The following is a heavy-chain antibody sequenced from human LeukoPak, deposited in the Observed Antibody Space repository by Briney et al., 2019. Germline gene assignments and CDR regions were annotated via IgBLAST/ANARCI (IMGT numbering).Heavy chain of an antibody. CDR1: GGSFSGYY. CDR2: INHSGST. Sequence: SETLSLTCAVYGGSFSGYYWSWIRQPPGKGLEWIGEINHSGSTNYNPSLKSRVTISVDTSKNQFSLKLSSVTAADTAVYYCARQMYYDILTGYFSFFFNFDYWGQGTLVTVSS. CDR3: ARQMYYDILTGYFSFFFNFDY. J-gene: IGHJ4*02. D-gene: IGHD3-9*01. V-gene: IGHV4-34*01.